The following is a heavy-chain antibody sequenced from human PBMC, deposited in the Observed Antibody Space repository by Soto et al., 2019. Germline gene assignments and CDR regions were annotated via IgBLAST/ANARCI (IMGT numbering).Heavy chain of an antibody. CDR3: ARDGGFNTA. D-gene: IGHD2-15*01. J-gene: IGHJ5*02. V-gene: IGHV3-53*01. CDR2: IYNDGST. Sequence: PXASLLRSCAASGFSVSTNFMNWVRQAPGKGLQWVSVIYNDGSTFYADSVKGRFTISRDNSKNTVYLQMNRLRADDTAMYYCARDGGFNTAWGRGTLVTVSS. CDR1: GFSVSTNF.